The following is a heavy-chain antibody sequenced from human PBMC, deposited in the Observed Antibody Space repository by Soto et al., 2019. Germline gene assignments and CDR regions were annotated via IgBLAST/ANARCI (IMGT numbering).Heavy chain of an antibody. J-gene: IGHJ4*02. CDR1: GGTFSSYA. Sequence: VKVSCKASGGTFSSYAISWVRQAPGQGLEWMGGIIPIFGTADYAQKFQGRVTITADESTSTAYMELSSLRSEDTAVYYCARADIYDSSGYYGYWGQGTLVTVSS. CDR3: ARADIYDSSGYYGY. V-gene: IGHV1-69*01. CDR2: IIPIFGTA. D-gene: IGHD3-22*01.